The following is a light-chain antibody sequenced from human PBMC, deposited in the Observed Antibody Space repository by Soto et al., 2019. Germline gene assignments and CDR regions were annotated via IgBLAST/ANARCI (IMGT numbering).Light chain of an antibody. CDR3: QQYNSYVT. CDR2: KAS. Sequence: DIQMTQSPSTLSASVGDKVIIACRASQSISSWLAWYQQKPGKAPKLLIYKASSLESGVPSRFSGSGSGTEFTLTITSLQPDDFATYYYQQYNSYVTVGGGTKVEIK. V-gene: IGKV1-5*03. J-gene: IGKJ4*01. CDR1: QSISSW.